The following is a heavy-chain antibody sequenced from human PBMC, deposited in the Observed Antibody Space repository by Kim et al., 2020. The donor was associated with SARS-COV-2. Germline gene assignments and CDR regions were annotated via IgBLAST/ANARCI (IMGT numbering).Heavy chain of an antibody. Sequence: GGSLRLSCEGSGFTFGSYWMSWVRRAPGEGLEWVANIKEDGREKYYGDSVKGRFTISRDNAKKSLYLQMNSLRAEDTAVYYCARVFFYGSERGGFDYWG. D-gene: IGHD3-10*01. CDR1: GFTFGSYW. CDR2: IKEDGREK. J-gene: IGHJ4*01. CDR3: ARVFFYGSERGGFDY. V-gene: IGHV3-7*01.